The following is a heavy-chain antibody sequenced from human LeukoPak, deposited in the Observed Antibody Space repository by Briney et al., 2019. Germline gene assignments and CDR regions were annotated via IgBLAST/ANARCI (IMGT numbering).Heavy chain of an antibody. D-gene: IGHD2-2*01. CDR3: ARVKKGLGTSFDY. CDR2: IYYSGST. CDR1: SGSISSYY. V-gene: IGHV4-59*01. J-gene: IGHJ4*02. Sequence: SETLSLTCTVSSGSISSYYWTWIRQPPGKVLEWIGNIYYSGSTKYNPSLKSRVTISVDTSKNQFSLKLSSVTAADTAVYYCARVKKGLGTSFDYWGQGTLVTVSS.